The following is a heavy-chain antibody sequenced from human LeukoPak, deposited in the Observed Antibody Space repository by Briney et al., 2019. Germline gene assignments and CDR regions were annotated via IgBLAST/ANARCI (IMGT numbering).Heavy chain of an antibody. V-gene: IGHV4-30-2*01. Sequence: PSETLSLTCAVSGGSISSATYSWNWIRQPPGKGLEWIGYTSHSGRTNYNPSLKSRVTMAADRSKTQFSLRLTSVTAADTAVYYCARGYIYGPPFDYWGQGTLATVSS. D-gene: IGHD5-18*01. CDR1: GGSISSATYS. CDR2: TSHSGRT. J-gene: IGHJ4*02. CDR3: ARGYIYGPPFDY.